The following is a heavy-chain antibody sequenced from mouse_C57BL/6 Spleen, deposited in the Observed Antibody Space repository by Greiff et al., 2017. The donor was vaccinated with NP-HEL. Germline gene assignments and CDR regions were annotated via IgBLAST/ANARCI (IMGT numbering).Heavy chain of an antibody. CDR2: IYPSDSET. J-gene: IGHJ2*01. Sequence: QVQLQQSGAELVRPGSSVKLSCKASGYTFTSYWMDWVKQRPGQGLEWIGNIYPSDSETHYNQKFKDKATLTVDKSSSTAYMQLSSLTSEDSAVYYCARDLGVYYFDYWGQGTTLTVSS. D-gene: IGHD4-1*01. V-gene: IGHV1-61*01. CDR1: GYTFTSYW. CDR3: ARDLGVYYFDY.